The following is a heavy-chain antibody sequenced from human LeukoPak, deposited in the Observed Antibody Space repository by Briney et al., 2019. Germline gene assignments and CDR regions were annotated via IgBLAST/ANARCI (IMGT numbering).Heavy chain of an antibody. D-gene: IGHD3-22*01. V-gene: IGHV3-21*01. CDR1: GFTFSSYS. J-gene: IGHJ4*02. Sequence: GGSLRLSCAASGFTFSSYSMNWVRQAPGKGLEWVSSISSSSSYIYYADSVKGRFTISRDNAKNSLYLQMNSPRAEDTAVYYCAKDRHKNPNNSSGHPPYWGQGTLVTVSS. CDR2: ISSSSSYI. CDR3: AKDRHKNPNNSSGHPPY.